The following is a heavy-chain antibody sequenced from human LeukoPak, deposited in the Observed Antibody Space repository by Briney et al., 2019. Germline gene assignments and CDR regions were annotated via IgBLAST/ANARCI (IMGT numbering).Heavy chain of an antibody. CDR3: ARNANPTDAFDI. Sequence: GGSLRLSCAASGFTFSSYEMNWVRQAPGKGLEWVSYISSSGSTIYYADSVKGRFTISRDNAKNSLYLQMNSLRAEDTAVYYCARNANPTDAFDIWGQGTMVTVFS. CDR1: GFTFSSYE. D-gene: IGHD2-2*01. V-gene: IGHV3-48*03. J-gene: IGHJ3*02. CDR2: ISSSGSTI.